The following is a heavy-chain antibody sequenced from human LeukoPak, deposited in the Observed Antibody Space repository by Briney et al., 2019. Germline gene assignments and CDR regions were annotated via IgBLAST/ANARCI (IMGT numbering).Heavy chain of an antibody. CDR1: GFTVSSNY. J-gene: IGHJ4*02. Sequence: GGSLRLSCAASGFTVSSNYMSWVRQAPGKGLEWVSVIYSGGSTYYADSVQGRFTISRDNSKNTLYLQMNSLRAEDTAVYYCAKDCAEIVGATCFDYWGQGTLVTVSS. D-gene: IGHD1-26*01. CDR3: AKDCAEIVGATCFDY. CDR2: IYSGGST. V-gene: IGHV3-53*01.